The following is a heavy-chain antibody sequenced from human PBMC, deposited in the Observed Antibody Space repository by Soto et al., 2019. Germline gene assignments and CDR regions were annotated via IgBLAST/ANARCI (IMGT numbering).Heavy chain of an antibody. CDR3: ARDDEYSSSSSDY. CDR2: IIPIFGTA. CDR1: GGTFSSYA. D-gene: IGHD6-6*01. J-gene: IGHJ4*02. V-gene: IGHV1-69*13. Sequence: SVKVSCKASGGTFSSYAISWVRQAPGQGLEWMGGIIPIFGTANYAQKFQGRVTITADESTSTAYMELSSLRSEDTAVYYCARDDEYSSSSSDYWGQGTLVTVYS.